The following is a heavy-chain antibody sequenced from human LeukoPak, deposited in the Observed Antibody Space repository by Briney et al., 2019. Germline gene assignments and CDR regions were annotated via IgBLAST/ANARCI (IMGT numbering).Heavy chain of an antibody. Sequence: ASVKVSCKAPGGTFSSYAISWVRQAPGQGLEWMGGIIPIFGTANYAQRFQGRVTITADESTSTAYMELSSLRSEDTAVYYCARGGGLIAAAGTGYWGQGTLVTVSS. CDR3: ARGGGLIAAAGTGY. D-gene: IGHD6-13*01. J-gene: IGHJ4*02. CDR2: IIPIFGTA. V-gene: IGHV1-69*13. CDR1: GGTFSSYA.